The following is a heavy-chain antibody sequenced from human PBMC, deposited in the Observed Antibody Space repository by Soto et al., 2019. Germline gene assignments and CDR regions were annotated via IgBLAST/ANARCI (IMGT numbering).Heavy chain of an antibody. Sequence: GGSLRLSCTASGFTFGDYAMSWVRQAPGKGLEWVGFIRSKAYGGTTEYAASVKGRFTISRDDSKSIAYLQMNSLKTEDTAVYCCTRVPVVITPHFDYWGQGTLVTVSS. CDR3: TRVPVVITPHFDY. V-gene: IGHV3-49*04. D-gene: IGHD3-22*01. CDR2: IRSKAYGGTT. J-gene: IGHJ4*02. CDR1: GFTFGDYA.